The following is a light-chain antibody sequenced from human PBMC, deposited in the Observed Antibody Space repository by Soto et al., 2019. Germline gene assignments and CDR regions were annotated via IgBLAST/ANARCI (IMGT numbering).Light chain of an antibody. CDR3: SSYTSSSTLG. J-gene: IGLJ1*01. Sequence: QSALTQPASVSGSPGQSITISCTGTSSDVGAYNRVSWYQQHSGKAPKLMIYEVSNRPSGVSNRFSGSKSGNTASLTISGLQAEDEADYYCSSYTSSSTLGFGTGTKLTVL. CDR1: SSDVGAYNR. V-gene: IGLV2-14*01. CDR2: EVS.